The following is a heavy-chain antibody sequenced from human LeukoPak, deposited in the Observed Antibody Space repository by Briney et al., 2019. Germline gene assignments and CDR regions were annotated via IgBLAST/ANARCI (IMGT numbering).Heavy chain of an antibody. CDR2: INPNSGGT. Sequence: GASVTVSCTASGYTFTGHYMHWVRQAPAQGLERMGLINPNSGGTNSAQRYHGRGTMTRDTSISTAYMERSGLSSDDTAVYYCARDRATGSSWYVRWFDPWGQGTLVTVSS. CDR1: GYTFTGHY. V-gene: IGHV1-2*02. D-gene: IGHD6-13*01. CDR3: ARDRATGSSWYVRWFDP. J-gene: IGHJ5*02.